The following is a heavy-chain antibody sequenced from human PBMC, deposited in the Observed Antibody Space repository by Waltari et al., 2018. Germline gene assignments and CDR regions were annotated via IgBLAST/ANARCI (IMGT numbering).Heavy chain of an antibody. V-gene: IGHV1-2*06. CDR2: INPNSGGT. Sequence: QVQLVQSGAEVKKPGASVKVSCKASGSTFTGYYMHWVRQAPGQGLEWMGRINPNSGGTNYAQKFQGRVTMTRDTSISTAYMELSRLRSDDTAVYYCARVGYDILTGYYGFDYWGQGTLVTVSS. J-gene: IGHJ4*02. D-gene: IGHD3-9*01. CDR1: GSTFTGYY. CDR3: ARVGYDILTGYYGFDY.